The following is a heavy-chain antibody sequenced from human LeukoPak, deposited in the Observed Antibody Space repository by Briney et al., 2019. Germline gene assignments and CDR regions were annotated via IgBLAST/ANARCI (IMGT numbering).Heavy chain of an antibody. D-gene: IGHD3-10*01. J-gene: IGHJ3*02. Sequence: SETLSLTCTVSGGSISSSSYYWGWIRQPPGKGLEWIGSIYYSGSTYYNPSLKSRVTISVDTSKNQFSLKLSSVTAADTAVYYCARWVYYYDAFDIWGQGTMVTVSS. V-gene: IGHV4-39*01. CDR2: IYYSGST. CDR1: GGSISSSSYY. CDR3: ARWVYYYDAFDI.